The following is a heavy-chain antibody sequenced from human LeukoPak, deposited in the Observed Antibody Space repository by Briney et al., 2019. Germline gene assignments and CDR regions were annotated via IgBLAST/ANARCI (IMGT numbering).Heavy chain of an antibody. CDR1: GLTFNDYV. Sequence: GGSLRLSCAASGLTFNDYVLYWVRQAPGKGLEWVAVTSYDGSSEYYTDSVKGRFTVSRDNSRSTLYLQMNSLRVEDTGVYYCARALSQGAGAAVPSAPIDYWGQGTLVTVSS. J-gene: IGHJ4*02. CDR3: ARALSQGAGAAVPSAPIDY. D-gene: IGHD2-2*01. CDR2: TSYDGSSE. V-gene: IGHV3-30-3*01.